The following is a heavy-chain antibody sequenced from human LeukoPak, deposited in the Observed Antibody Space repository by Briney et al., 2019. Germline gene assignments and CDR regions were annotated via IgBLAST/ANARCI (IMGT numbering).Heavy chain of an antibody. Sequence: SETLSLTCTVSGGSISSGGYYWSWIRQHPGKGLEWIGYIYYSGSTYYNPSLKSRVTVSVDTSKNQFSLKLSSVTAADTAVYYCARGSIAARPDYYYYYYMDVWGKGTTVTVSS. CDR1: GGSISSGGYY. J-gene: IGHJ6*03. CDR2: IYYSGST. V-gene: IGHV4-31*03. D-gene: IGHD6-6*01. CDR3: ARGSIAARPDYYYYYYMDV.